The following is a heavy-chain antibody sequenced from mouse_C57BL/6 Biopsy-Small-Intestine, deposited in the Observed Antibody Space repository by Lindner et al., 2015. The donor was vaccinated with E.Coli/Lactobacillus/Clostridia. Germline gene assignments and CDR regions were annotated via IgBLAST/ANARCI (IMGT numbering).Heavy chain of an antibody. J-gene: IGHJ1*01. CDR3: TRGRGVLYWYFDV. CDR2: IYPSNGET. D-gene: IGHD1-1*01. V-gene: IGHV1-20*01. Sequence: VQLQESGPELVKPGASVKISCKASGYSFTGYYIDWVKQSPGKSLEWIGYIYPSNGETTYNQKFKGKATFTVDKSSTTAHMELRSLTSEDSALYYCTRGRGVLYWYFDVWGAGTTVTVSS. CDR1: GYSFTGYY.